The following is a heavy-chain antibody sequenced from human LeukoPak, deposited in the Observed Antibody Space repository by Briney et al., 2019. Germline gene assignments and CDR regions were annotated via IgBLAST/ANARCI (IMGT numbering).Heavy chain of an antibody. V-gene: IGHV3-7*01. CDR3: AREWLIDIRETTVLFDS. D-gene: IGHD6-19*01. Sequence: GGSLRLSCVTSGFSLSDYWMSWVRQAPGKGPEWVANINQEDTERYYVDSVKGRFIISRDNSKNSVYLQMNRLRAEDTAIYYCAREWLIDIRETTVLFDSWGQGALVTVSS. J-gene: IGHJ4*02. CDR2: INQEDTER. CDR1: GFSLSDYW.